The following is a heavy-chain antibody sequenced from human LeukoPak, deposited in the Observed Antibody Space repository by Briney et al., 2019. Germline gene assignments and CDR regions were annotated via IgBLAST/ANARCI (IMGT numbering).Heavy chain of an antibody. CDR3: ARDILTGYWFDP. J-gene: IGHJ5*02. D-gene: IGHD3-9*01. Sequence: GGSLRLSCAASGFTFSSYSMNWVRQAPGKGLEWVSSISSSSSYIYYADLVKGRFTISRDNAKNSLYLQMNSLRAEDTAVYYCARDILTGYWFDPWGQGTLVTVSS. V-gene: IGHV3-21*01. CDR1: GFTFSSYS. CDR2: ISSSSSYI.